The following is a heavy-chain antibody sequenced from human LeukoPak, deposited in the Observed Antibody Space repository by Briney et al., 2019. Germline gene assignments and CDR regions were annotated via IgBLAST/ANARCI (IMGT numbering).Heavy chain of an antibody. D-gene: IGHD3-22*01. V-gene: IGHV3-23*01. CDR2: ISGSGGST. CDR3: AKDGRHYYDSPFFFDY. Sequence: PGGSLRLSCAASGFTFSSYAMSRVRQAPGKGLEWVSAISGSGGSTYYADSVKGRFTISRDNSKNTLYLQMNSLRAEDTAVYYCAKDGRHYYDSPFFFDYWGQGTLVTVSS. J-gene: IGHJ4*02. CDR1: GFTFSSYA.